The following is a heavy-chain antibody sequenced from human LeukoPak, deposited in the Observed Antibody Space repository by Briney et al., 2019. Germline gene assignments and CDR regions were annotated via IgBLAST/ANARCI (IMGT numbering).Heavy chain of an antibody. CDR3: AKAESSGSYYNLPYYFDY. CDR2: ISWNSGSI. CDR1: GFTFDDYA. Sequence: PGGSLRLSCAASGFTFDDYAMHWVRQAPGKGLEWVSGISWNSGSIGYADSVKGRFTISRDNAKNSLYLQMNSLRAEDTALYYCAKAESSGSYYNLPYYFDYWGQGTLVTVSS. D-gene: IGHD3-10*01. V-gene: IGHV3-9*01. J-gene: IGHJ4*02.